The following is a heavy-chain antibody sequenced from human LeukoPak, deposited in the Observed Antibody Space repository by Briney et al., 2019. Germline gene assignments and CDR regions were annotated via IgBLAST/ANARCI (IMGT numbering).Heavy chain of an antibody. CDR2: ISSSSSTI. D-gene: IGHD3-10*02. CDR1: GFTFSSYS. V-gene: IGHV3-48*04. CDR3: ARVHQFLSSGGWFDP. Sequence: PGGSLRLSCAASGFTFSSYSMNWVRQAPGKGLEWVSYISSSSSTIYYADSVKGRFTISRDNAKNSLYLQMNSLRAEDTALYHCARVHQFLSSGGWFDPWGQGTLVTVSS. J-gene: IGHJ5*02.